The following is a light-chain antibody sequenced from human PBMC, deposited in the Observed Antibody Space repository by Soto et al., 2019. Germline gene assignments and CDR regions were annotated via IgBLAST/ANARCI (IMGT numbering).Light chain of an antibody. CDR3: ASYTITSSYV. CDR2: DVN. CDR1: SSDVGGYKY. V-gene: IGLV2-14*01. J-gene: IGLJ1*01. Sequence: QSALTQPASVSGSPGQSITISCTGTSSDVGGYKYVSWYQQHPDKAPKLIIYDVNNRPSGISDRCSGSKSGNTASLTISGLKAEDEADYYCASYTITSSYVFGTGTKLTVL.